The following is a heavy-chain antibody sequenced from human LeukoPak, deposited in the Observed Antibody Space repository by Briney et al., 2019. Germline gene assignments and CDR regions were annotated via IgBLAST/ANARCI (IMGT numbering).Heavy chain of an antibody. V-gene: IGHV3-7*01. CDR2: IKQDGSQK. J-gene: IGHJ4*02. Sequence: PGGSLRLSCAASGFTFSSYWMTWVRQAPGKGLEWVAIIKQDGSQKYYVDSVKGRFTISRDNAKNSLYLQMNSLRAEDTAVYYCARAPYSSSWYPIDYWGQGTLVTVSS. D-gene: IGHD6-13*01. CDR3: ARAPYSSSWYPIDY. CDR1: GFTFSSYW.